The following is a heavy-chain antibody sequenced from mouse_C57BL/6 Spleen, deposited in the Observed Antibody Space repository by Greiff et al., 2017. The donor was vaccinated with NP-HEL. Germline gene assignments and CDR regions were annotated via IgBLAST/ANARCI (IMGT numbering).Heavy chain of an antibody. V-gene: IGHV1-55*01. CDR1: GYTFTSYW. D-gene: IGHD2-2*01. Sequence: QVQLQQPGAELVKPGASVKISCKASGYTFTSYWITWVKQRPGQGLEWIGDIYPGSGSTNYNEKFKSKATLTVDTSSSTAYMQLSSLTSEDSAVYYCARWLRGDYAMDYWGQGTSVTVSS. CDR2: IYPGSGST. CDR3: ARWLRGDYAMDY. J-gene: IGHJ4*01.